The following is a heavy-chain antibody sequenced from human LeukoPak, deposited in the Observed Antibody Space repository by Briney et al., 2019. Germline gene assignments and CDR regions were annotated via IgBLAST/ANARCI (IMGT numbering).Heavy chain of an antibody. J-gene: IGHJ3*02. CDR2: ISWNSGSI. CDR1: GFTFDDYA. CDR3: AKDYYDYGAPPYPLVAFDI. D-gene: IGHD4-17*01. Sequence: HPGGSLRLSCAASGFTFDDYAMHWVRQAPGKGLEWVSGISWNSGSIGYADSVKGRFTISRDNAKNSLYLQMNSLRAEDTALYYCAKDYYDYGAPPYPLVAFDIWGQGTMVTVSS. V-gene: IGHV3-9*01.